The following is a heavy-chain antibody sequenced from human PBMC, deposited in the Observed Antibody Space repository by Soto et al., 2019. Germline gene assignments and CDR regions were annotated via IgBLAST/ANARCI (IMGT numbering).Heavy chain of an antibody. V-gene: IGHV3-23*01. J-gene: IGHJ4*02. CDR2: ISGSGGST. Sequence: GGSLRLSCAASGFTFGSHAMSWVRQAPGKGLEWVSAISGSGGSTNYADSVKGRFTISRDNSKNTVYLQMSSLRVDDTAVYYCAKDRSSGWYRPAAFDYWGQGILVTVSS. CDR1: GFTFGSHA. D-gene: IGHD6-19*01. CDR3: AKDRSSGWYRPAAFDY.